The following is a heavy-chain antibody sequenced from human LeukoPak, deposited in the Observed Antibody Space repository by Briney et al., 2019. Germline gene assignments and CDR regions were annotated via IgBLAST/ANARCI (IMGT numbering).Heavy chain of an antibody. CDR1: GFTFSSYW. V-gene: IGHV3-74*01. D-gene: IGHD3-22*01. CDR2: INSDGSST. J-gene: IGHJ3*02. Sequence: PGGSLRLSCAASGFTFSSYWMHWVRQAPGKGLVWVSRINSDGSSTSYADPVKGRFTISRDNAKNTLYLQMNSLRAEDTAVYYCASFYYDTSGYYYHDAFDIWGQGTMVTVSS. CDR3: ASFYYDTSGYYYHDAFDI.